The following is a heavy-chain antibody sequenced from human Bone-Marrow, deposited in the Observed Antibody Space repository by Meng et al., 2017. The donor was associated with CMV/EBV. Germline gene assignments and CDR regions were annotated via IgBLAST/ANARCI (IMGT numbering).Heavy chain of an antibody. V-gene: IGHV3-74*01. J-gene: IGHJ6*02. CDR2: INSDGSST. CDR1: GFTFSNYW. D-gene: IGHD3-3*01. Sequence: GESLKISCAASGFTFSNYWVHWVRQAPGKGLVWVSRINSDGSSTSYADSVKGRFTISRDNAKNTLYLQMNSLRAEDTAVYYCARDRGAYYDFWSGYYGPYYYYGMDVWGQGTTVTVSS. CDR3: ARDRGAYYDFWSGYYGPYYYYGMDV.